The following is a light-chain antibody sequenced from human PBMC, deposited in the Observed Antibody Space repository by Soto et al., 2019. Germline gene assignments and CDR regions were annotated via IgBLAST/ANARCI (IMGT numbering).Light chain of an antibody. Sequence: DIQMTQSPSTLSASVGDRVTITCRASHSISTWLAWYQQRPGRAPRLLIYDASNRATGIPARFSGSGSGTDFTLTIGSLEPEDFAVYYCQQRNNWPPVTFGGGTKVDNK. CDR1: HSISTW. CDR2: DAS. V-gene: IGKV1-5*01. J-gene: IGKJ4*01. CDR3: QQRNNWPPVT.